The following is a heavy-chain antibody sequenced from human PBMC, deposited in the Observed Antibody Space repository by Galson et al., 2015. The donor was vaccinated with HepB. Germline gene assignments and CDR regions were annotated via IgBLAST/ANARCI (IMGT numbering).Heavy chain of an antibody. V-gene: IGHV3-20*04. Sequence: SLRLSCAASGFSFDDYGMSWVRQAPGKGLEWVSGINWDGGNTGYADSVKGRLTISRDNAKNSLYLQMNSLRVEDTALYYCARGVTMIMMPPGMDVWGQGTTVTVPS. CDR2: INWDGGNT. J-gene: IGHJ6*02. CDR3: ARGVTMIMMPPGMDV. D-gene: IGHD3-22*01. CDR1: GFSFDDYG.